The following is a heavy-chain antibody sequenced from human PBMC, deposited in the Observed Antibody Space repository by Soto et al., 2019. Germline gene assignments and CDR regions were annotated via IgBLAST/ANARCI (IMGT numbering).Heavy chain of an antibody. CDR3: AKDIGNGFFSGWSFDY. D-gene: IGHD6-19*01. V-gene: IGHV3-9*01. Sequence: DVQLVESGGGLVQPGRSLRLSCAASGFTFDDYAMHWVRQAPGKGLEWVSGISWNSGSIGYADSVKGRFTISRDNAKNSLYLQMNSLRAEDTALYYCAKDIGNGFFSGWSFDYWGQGTLVTVSS. J-gene: IGHJ4*02. CDR1: GFTFDDYA. CDR2: ISWNSGSI.